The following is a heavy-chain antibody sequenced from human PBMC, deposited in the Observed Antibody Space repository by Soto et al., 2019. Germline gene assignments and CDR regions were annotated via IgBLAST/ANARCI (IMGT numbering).Heavy chain of an antibody. Sequence: PGEPLKISCKGSGYNYDAYWIAWVRQMPGKGLEWMGIIFPRDSDTRYRPSFQGQVTISADRSTTTAYLQWYSLKASDTAMYYCARSYYDSSGYCYDMDYWGQGTLVTVSS. CDR2: IFPRDSDT. V-gene: IGHV5-51*01. CDR1: GYNYDAYW. D-gene: IGHD3-22*01. CDR3: ARSYYDSSGYCYDMDY. J-gene: IGHJ4*02.